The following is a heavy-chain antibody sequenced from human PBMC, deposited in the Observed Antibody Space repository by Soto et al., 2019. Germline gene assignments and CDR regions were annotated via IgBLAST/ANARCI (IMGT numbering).Heavy chain of an antibody. V-gene: IGHV3-23*01. CDR2: ISGSGGST. J-gene: IGHJ4*02. D-gene: IGHD5-12*01. Sequence: EVQLLESGGSLVQPGGSLRLSCAASGFTFSSYAMSWVRQAPGKGLEWVSAISGSGGSTYYADSVKGRFTISRDNSKNTLYLQMNSLRAEDTAVYYCAKAGYSGYDYGSWGYWGQGTLVTVSS. CDR1: GFTFSSYA. CDR3: AKAGYSGYDYGSWGY.